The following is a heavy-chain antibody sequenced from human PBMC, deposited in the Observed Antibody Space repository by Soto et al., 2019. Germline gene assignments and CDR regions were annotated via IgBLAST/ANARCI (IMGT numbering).Heavy chain of an antibody. V-gene: IGHV4-4*07. CDR1: GGSISSFY. CDR2: IYLSGTT. Sequence: PSETLSLTCTVSGGSISSFYWNWIRQSAGKGLEWIGRIYLSGTTTYNPSLQSRVTMSVDTSKNQFSLKLSPLTAADTAVYYCARSPSTSSIGTFDIWRQGTRVTVSS. J-gene: IGHJ3*02. CDR3: ARSPSTSSIGTFDI. D-gene: IGHD6-6*01.